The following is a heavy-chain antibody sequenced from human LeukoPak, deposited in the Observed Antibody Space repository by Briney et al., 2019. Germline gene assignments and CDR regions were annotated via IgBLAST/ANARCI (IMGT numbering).Heavy chain of an antibody. D-gene: IGHD1-14*01. CDR3: ARDFRTYYFDY. CDR1: GFTFSDYY. CDR2: FSSSSTI. J-gene: IGHJ4*02. Sequence: GGSLRLSCAASGFTFSDYYMNWVRQAPGKGLEWVSSFSSSSTIYYADSVKGRFTISRDNAKNSLYLQMNSLRAEDTAVYYCARDFRTYYFDYWGQGTLVTVSS. V-gene: IGHV3-69-1*02.